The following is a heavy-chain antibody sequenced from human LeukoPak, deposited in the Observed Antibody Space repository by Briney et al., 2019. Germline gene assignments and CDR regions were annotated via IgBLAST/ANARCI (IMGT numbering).Heavy chain of an antibody. CDR1: GYRFTSYW. CDR3: ALSFPGGTSFDY. J-gene: IGHJ4*02. D-gene: IGHD1-1*01. CDR2: IDPSDSYT. V-gene: IGHV5-10-1*01. Sequence: GESLKISCKGSGYRFTSYWISWVRQMPGKGLEWMGRIDPSDSYTNYSPSFRGHVTISADKSISTAYLQWSSLKASDTAMYYCALSFPGGTSFDYWGQGTLVTVSS.